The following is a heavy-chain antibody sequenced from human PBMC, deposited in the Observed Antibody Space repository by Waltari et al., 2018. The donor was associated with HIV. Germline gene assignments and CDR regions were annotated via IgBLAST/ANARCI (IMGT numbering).Heavy chain of an antibody. CDR3: ARDTLNFYFGLDA. CDR1: GFNFGDYA. J-gene: IGHJ6*02. CDR2: ISSSSFNI. V-gene: IGHV3-48*02. Sequence: EVHLVESGGALVQRGGSLRLSCAASGFNFGDYAMTWVRQPPGKGLEWISYISSSSFNIKYVDSVKGRFTISRDNTKNSLELQMNNLRDEDTAVYYCARDTLNFYFGLDAWGQG. D-gene: IGHD3-9*01.